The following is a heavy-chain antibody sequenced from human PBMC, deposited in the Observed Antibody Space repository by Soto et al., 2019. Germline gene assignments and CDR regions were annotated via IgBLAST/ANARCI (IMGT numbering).Heavy chain of an antibody. CDR3: ARGYYYGSGSYPRLDY. J-gene: IGHJ4*02. Sequence: SETLSLTCAVYGGSFSGYYWSWIRQPPGKGLEWIGEINHSGSTNYNPSLKSRVTISVDTSKNQFSLKLSSVTAADTAVYYCARGYYYGSGSYPRLDYWGQGTLVT. CDR1: GGSFSGYY. CDR2: INHSGST. V-gene: IGHV4-34*01. D-gene: IGHD3-10*01.